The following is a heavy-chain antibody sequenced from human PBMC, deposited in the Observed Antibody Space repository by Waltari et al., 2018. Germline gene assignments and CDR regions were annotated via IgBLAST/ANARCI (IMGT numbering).Heavy chain of an antibody. D-gene: IGHD6-13*01. CDR2: IIPIFGTA. CDR3: ARKSPAYSSSWGDAFDI. Sequence: QVQLVQSGAEVKKPGSSVKVSCKASGGTFSSYALSWVRQAPGQGLEWMGRIIPIFGTANYAQKFQGRVTITADKSTSTAYMELSSLRSEDTAVYYCARKSPAYSSSWGDAFDIWGQGTMVTVSS. V-gene: IGHV1-69*13. J-gene: IGHJ3*02. CDR1: GGTFSSYA.